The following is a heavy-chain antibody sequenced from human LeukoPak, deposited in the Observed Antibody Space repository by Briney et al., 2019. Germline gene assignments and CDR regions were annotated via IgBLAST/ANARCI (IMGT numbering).Heavy chain of an antibody. Sequence: SETLSLTCTVSGGSISSRSYYWGWVRQPPGKGLGWTGSIHYSGSTYYDASFKSRVTMSVDTSKNQFSLKLSSMTAADTAVYYCARHYRGALAGTMGAFDIWGQGTMVTVSS. J-gene: IGHJ3*02. CDR1: GGSISSRSYY. CDR2: IHYSGST. V-gene: IGHV4-39*01. D-gene: IGHD6-19*01. CDR3: ARHYRGALAGTMGAFDI.